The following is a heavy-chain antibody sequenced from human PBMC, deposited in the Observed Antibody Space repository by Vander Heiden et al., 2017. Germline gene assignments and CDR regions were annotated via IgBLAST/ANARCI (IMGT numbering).Heavy chain of an antibody. J-gene: IGHJ4*02. V-gene: IGHV3-21*01. D-gene: IGHD5-18*01. CDR2: ISSSSSYI. Sequence: EVQLVESGGGLVKPGGPLRLSCAASGFTFSSYSMNWVRQAPGKGLEWVSSISSSSSYIYYADSVKGLFTISRDNAKNSLYLQMNSRRAEDTAVYYCARDEGYSYGTFDFDYWGQGTLVTVSS. CDR3: ARDEGYSYGTFDFDY. CDR1: GFTFSSYS.